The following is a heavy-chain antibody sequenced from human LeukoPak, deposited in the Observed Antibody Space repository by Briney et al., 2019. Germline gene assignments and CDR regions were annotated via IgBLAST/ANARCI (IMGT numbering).Heavy chain of an antibody. Sequence: SETLSLTCAVYGGSFSSYYWGWIRQPPGKGLEWIGSIYYSGSTYYNPSLKSRVTISVDTSKNQFSLKLSSVTAADTAVYYCASIWGGLYDSSGYYYTGMFDPWGQGTLVTVSS. CDR1: GGSFSSYY. J-gene: IGHJ5*02. V-gene: IGHV4-39*01. CDR2: IYYSGST. D-gene: IGHD3-22*01. CDR3: ASIWGGLYDSSGYYYTGMFDP.